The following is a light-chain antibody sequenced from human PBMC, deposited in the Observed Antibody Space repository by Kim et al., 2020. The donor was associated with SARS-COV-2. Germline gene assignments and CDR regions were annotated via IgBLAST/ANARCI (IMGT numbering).Light chain of an antibody. Sequence: QSVTISCTGTSGDVGGYNYVSWYQQHPGKAPKPMIYDVSKRPSGVPDRFSGSKSGNTASLTISGLQAEDEADYYCCSYAGSYTNYVFGTGTQLTVL. CDR3: CSYAGSYTNYV. J-gene: IGLJ1*01. CDR1: SGDVGGYNY. CDR2: DVS. V-gene: IGLV2-11*01.